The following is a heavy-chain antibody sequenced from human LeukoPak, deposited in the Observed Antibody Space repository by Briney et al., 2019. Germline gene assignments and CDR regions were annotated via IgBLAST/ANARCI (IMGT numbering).Heavy chain of an antibody. J-gene: IGHJ4*02. CDR2: INSYGGST. D-gene: IGHD3-22*01. CDR3: ARDKEDSSGFPLGY. Sequence: PGGSLRLSCAASGFTFSSYWMHWVRQAPGKGLVWVSRINSYGGSTSYADSVKGRFTISRDSAKNTLYLQMNSLRAEDTAVYDCARDKEDSSGFPLGYWGQGTLVTVSS. CDR1: GFTFSSYW. V-gene: IGHV3-74*01.